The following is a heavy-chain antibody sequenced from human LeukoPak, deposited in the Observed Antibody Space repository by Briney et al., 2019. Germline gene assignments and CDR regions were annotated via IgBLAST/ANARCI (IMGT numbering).Heavy chain of an antibody. CDR3: ARGKRGYSYDDDAFDI. V-gene: IGHV4-30-2*01. Sequence: ASETLSLTCAVSGGSISSGGYSWSWIRQPPGKGLEWIGYIYHSGSTYYNPSLKCRVTISVDRSKNQFSLKLSSVTAADTAVYYCARGKRGYSYDDDAFDIWGQGTMDTVSS. D-gene: IGHD5-18*01. CDR1: GGSISSGGYS. CDR2: IYHSGST. J-gene: IGHJ3*02.